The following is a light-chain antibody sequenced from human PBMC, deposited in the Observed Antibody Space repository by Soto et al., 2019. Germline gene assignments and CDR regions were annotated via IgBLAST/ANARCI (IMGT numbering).Light chain of an antibody. CDR2: DVN. CDR3: SSYTGSAPLYV. Sequence: QSALTQPASVSGSPGQSITISCTGASTDVDGYDYVSWYQQHPGQAPKLMIYDVNNRPSGVSYRFSGSKSGDTASLTISGLQAEDDADYYCSSYTGSAPLYVFGTGTKLTVL. J-gene: IGLJ1*01. CDR1: STDVDGYDY. V-gene: IGLV2-14*03.